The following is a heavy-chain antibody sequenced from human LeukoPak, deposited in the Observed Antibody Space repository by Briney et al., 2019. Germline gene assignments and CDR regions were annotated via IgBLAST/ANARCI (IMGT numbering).Heavy chain of an antibody. V-gene: IGHV3-33*06. CDR3: VKGFNWYFDL. Sequence: GGSLGLSCAASGFSFSDYGVHWVRQAPGKGLEWVAVIWYDRSIKYYADSVKGRFTISRDNSRNTVYLQMNSLRAEDTAVYYCVKGFNWYFDLWGRGTLVTVSS. CDR2: IWYDRSIK. J-gene: IGHJ2*01. CDR1: GFSFSDYG.